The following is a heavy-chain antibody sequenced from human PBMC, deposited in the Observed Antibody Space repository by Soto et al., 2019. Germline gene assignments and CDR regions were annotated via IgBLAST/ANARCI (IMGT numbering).Heavy chain of an antibody. CDR1: GFTFSSYA. Sequence: EVQLLESGGGLVQPGGSLRLSCAASGFTFSSYAMSWVRQAPGKGLEWVSAISGSGGSTYYADSVKGRFTISRDNSKNTLYLQMNSLRAEDTAVYYCAKTSDCTNGVCPNYFDYWGQGPLVTVSS. CDR3: AKTSDCTNGVCPNYFDY. D-gene: IGHD2-8*01. CDR2: ISGSGGST. J-gene: IGHJ4*02. V-gene: IGHV3-23*01.